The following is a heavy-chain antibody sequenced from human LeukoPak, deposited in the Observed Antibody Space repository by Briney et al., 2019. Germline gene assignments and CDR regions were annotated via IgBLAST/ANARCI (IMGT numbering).Heavy chain of an antibody. V-gene: IGHV4-39*01. CDR2: IYYTGNS. D-gene: IGHD1/OR15-1a*01. CDR1: GGSISSSSHH. J-gene: IGHJ4*02. CDR3: SREHYSTSDY. Sequence: SETLSLTCTVSGGSISSSSHHWAWIRPPPGKGLEWIASIYYTGNSYYNPSLRSRLTISVDAPKDQFSLRLSSVTAADTAVYYCSREHYSTSDYWGQGILVTVSS.